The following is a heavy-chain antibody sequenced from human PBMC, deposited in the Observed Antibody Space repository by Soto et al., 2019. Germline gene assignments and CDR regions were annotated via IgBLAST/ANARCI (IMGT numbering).Heavy chain of an antibody. CDR1: GFTFDDYA. CDR3: AKDRSRYCSGGSCYSVRYFDL. J-gene: IGHJ2*01. Sequence: GSLRLSCAASGFTFDDYAMHWVRQAPGKGLEWVSAISGNSDSTYYADSVKGRFAISRDNSENTLYVQIDSLRVEDTAVYFCAKDRSRYCSGGSCYSVRYFDLWGRGTLVTVSS. V-gene: IGHV3-23*01. D-gene: IGHD2-15*01. CDR2: ISGNSDST.